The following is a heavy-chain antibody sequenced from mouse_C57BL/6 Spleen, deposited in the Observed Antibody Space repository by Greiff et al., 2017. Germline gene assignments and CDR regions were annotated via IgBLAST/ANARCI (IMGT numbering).Heavy chain of an antibody. Sequence: QVQLQQSGAELVRPGASVTLSCKASGYTFTDYEMHWVKQTPVHGLEWIGAIDPETGGTAYNQKFKGKAILTADKSSSTAYMELRSLTSEDSAVYYCTHYYGSIPFAYWGQGTLVTVSA. CDR3: THYYGSIPFAY. CDR1: GYTFTDYE. V-gene: IGHV1-15*01. D-gene: IGHD1-1*01. CDR2: IDPETGGT. J-gene: IGHJ3*01.